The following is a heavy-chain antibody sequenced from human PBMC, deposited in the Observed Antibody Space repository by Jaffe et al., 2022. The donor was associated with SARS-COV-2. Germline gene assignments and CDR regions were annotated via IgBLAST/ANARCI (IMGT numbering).Heavy chain of an antibody. CDR2: ISPDGSAK. D-gene: IGHD2-15*01. CDR3: AGSLHY. Sequence: EVLVVESGGGFVQPGGSLRLSCAASGFTFETYWMSWVRQAPGKGPEWVANISPDGSAKFYVDSVKGRFSISRDNAKKSVYLQMNSLRTDDTAVYYCAGSLHYWGQGTLVTVSS. CDR1: GFTFETYW. J-gene: IGHJ4*02. V-gene: IGHV3-7*01.